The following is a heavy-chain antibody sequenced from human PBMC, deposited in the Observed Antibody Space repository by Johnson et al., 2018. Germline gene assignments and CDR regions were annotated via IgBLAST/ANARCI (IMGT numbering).Heavy chain of an antibody. CDR1: GGSFSGYY. CDR2: INHSGST. CDR3: ATDIRGSSGWSQH. Sequence: QVQLQQWGAGLLKPSETLSLTCAVYGGSFSGYYWTWIRQPPGKGLEWIGEINHSGSTNYNPSLKSRVTISVDMSKTQFSLKLSSVTAADTAVYYWATDIRGSSGWSQHWGQGTLVTVSS. J-gene: IGHJ1*01. D-gene: IGHD6-19*01. V-gene: IGHV4-34*01.